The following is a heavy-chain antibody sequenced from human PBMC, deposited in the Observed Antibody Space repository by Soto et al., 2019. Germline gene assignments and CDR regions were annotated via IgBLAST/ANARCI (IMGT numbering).Heavy chain of an antibody. J-gene: IGHJ3*02. D-gene: IGHD2-15*01. CDR3: ARRYCSGGSCYSGQDAFDI. CDR1: GYSFTSYW. CDR2: IYPGDSDT. V-gene: IGHV5-51*01. Sequence: GESLKISCKGSGYSFTSYWIGWVRQMPGKGLEWMGIIYPGDSDTRYSPSFQGQVTISADKSISTAYLQWSSLKASDTAMYYCARRYCSGGSCYSGQDAFDIWGQGTMVTVSS.